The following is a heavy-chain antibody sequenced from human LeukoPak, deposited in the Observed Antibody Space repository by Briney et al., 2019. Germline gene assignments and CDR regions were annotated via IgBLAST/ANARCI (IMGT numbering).Heavy chain of an antibody. V-gene: IGHV3-20*04. D-gene: IGHD5-18*01. Sequence: GSLRLSCAASGFTFDDYGMSWVRQAPGKGLEWVSGINWNGGSTGYADSVKGRFTISRDNAKNSLYLQMNSLRAEDTALYYCARHLTAMVGDAFGIWGQGTMVTVSS. CDR2: INWNGGST. CDR3: ARHLTAMVGDAFGI. CDR1: GFTFDDYG. J-gene: IGHJ3*02.